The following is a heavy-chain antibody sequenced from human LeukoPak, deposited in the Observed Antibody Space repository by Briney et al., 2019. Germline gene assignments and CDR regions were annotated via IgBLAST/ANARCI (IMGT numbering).Heavy chain of an antibody. CDR3: ARARLMITFGGVIVLYFDY. J-gene: IGHJ4*02. CDR2: INHSGST. D-gene: IGHD3-16*02. Sequence: KPSETLSLTSAVYGGSFSGYYWSWIRQPPGKGLEWSGEINHSGSTNYNPSLKSRVTISVDTSKNQFSLKLSSVTAADTAVYYCARARLMITFGGVIVLYFDYWGQGTLVTVSS. V-gene: IGHV4-34*01. CDR1: GGSFSGYY.